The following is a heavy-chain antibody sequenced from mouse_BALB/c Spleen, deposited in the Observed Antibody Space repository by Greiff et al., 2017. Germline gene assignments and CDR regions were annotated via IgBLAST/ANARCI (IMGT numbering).Heavy chain of an antibody. V-gene: IGHV3-2*02. CDR1: GYSITSDYA. D-gene: IGHD2-4*01. CDR3: ARRLRPDAMDY. CDR2: ISYSGST. J-gene: IGHJ4*01. Sequence: EVKLVESGPGLVKPSQSLSLTCTVTGYSITSDYAWNWIRQFPGNKLEWMGYISYSGSTSYNPSLKSRISITRDTSKNQFFLQLNSVTTEDTATYYCARRLRPDAMDYWGQGTSVTVSS.